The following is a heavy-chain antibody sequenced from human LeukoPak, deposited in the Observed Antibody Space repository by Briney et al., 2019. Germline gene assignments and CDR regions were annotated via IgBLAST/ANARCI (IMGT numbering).Heavy chain of an antibody. J-gene: IGHJ4*02. Sequence: GGSLRLSCAASGFTFSTYVIHWVRQAPGKGLEWAAPISYDGSSKYYADSVKGRFTISRDNSRNTVYLQMNSLRAEDTAVYYCGRDRGDCSSGSCFSDYFDFWGQGTLVTVSS. CDR3: GRDRGDCSSGSCFSDYFDF. CDR1: GFTFSTYV. V-gene: IGHV3-30*03. CDR2: ISYDGSSK. D-gene: IGHD2-15*01.